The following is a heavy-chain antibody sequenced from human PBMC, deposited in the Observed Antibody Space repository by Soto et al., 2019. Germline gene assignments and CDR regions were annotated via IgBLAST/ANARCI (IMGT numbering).Heavy chain of an antibody. Sequence: SESLALTCAVSGGCMRSGTAYWSWIRQRPGKGLEWIGYIYYSGSTNYNPSLKSRVTISVDTSKNQFSLKVTTVTAADTAVYYCARQPVAPGLRYFDSWGQGTLVTVSS. CDR1: GGCMRSGTAY. J-gene: IGHJ4*02. CDR2: IYYSGST. V-gene: IGHV4-61*01. CDR3: ARQPVAPGLRYFDS. D-gene: IGHD5-12*01.